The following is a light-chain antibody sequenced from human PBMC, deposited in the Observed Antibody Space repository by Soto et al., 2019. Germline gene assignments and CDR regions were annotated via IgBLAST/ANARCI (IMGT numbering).Light chain of an antibody. CDR3: SLYTSENAYV. Sequence: QSALTQPPSVSGSPGQSVTISCTGTSTDFVGYNRVSWYQQPPGTAPKLMIYEVSKQPSGVPDRFSGSKSGNTASLTISGLQAADEADYYCSLYTSENAYVFGTGTKVTVL. J-gene: IGLJ1*01. V-gene: IGLV2-18*01. CDR1: STDFVGYNR. CDR2: EVS.